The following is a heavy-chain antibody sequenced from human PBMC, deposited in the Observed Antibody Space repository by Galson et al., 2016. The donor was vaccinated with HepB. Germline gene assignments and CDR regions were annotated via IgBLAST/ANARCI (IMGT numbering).Heavy chain of an antibody. CDR3: ARHGDLSSSSWPPTRKFAAAFRENPAVRTLDV. J-gene: IGHJ6*02. V-gene: IGHV4-34*01. Sequence: SETLSLTCAVYGGSFSGYYWTWIRQSPGKGLEWIGEINHSGSTRYSPSLKSRVTISVDTSKKPFSLELTSVTAADTAVYYCARHGDLSSSSWPPTRKFAAAFRENPAVRTLDVWGQGTTVTVSS. CDR2: INHSGST. CDR1: GGSFSGYY. D-gene: IGHD6-13*01.